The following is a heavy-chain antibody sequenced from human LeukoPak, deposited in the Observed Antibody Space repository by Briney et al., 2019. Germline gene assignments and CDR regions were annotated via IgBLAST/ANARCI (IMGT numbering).Heavy chain of an antibody. CDR1: GFTFSSYG. CDR3: AKVVRSAVVATYDY. CDR2: ISGSGGST. Sequence: GGSLRLSCAASGFTFSSYGMSWVRQAPGKVLEWVSAISGSGGSTYYADSVKGRFTISRDNSKNTLYLQMNSLRAEDTAVYYCAKVVRSAVVATYDYWGQGTLVTVSS. D-gene: IGHD2-15*01. J-gene: IGHJ4*02. V-gene: IGHV3-23*01.